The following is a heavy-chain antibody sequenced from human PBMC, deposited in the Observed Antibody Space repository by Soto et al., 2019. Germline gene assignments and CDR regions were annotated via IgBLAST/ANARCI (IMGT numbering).Heavy chain of an antibody. J-gene: IGHJ4*02. CDR2: ISYDGSKD. Sequence: QEQMVQSGGGVVQPGRSLRLSCAASPFTFRSYSMHWIRQAPGKGLEWVTSISYDGSKDSYADSVKGRFAVSRDNSKNTLYLQMNSLRPEDTAVYYCARYCNGGACYSASLDYWGQGTQVTVSS. D-gene: IGHD2-15*01. V-gene: IGHV3-30*09. CDR3: ARYCNGGACYSASLDY. CDR1: PFTFRSYS.